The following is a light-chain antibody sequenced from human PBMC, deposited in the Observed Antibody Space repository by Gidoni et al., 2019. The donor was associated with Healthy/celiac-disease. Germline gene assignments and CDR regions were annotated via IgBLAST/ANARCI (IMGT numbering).Light chain of an antibody. CDR2: LGS. CDR1: QSLLHRNGYNY. V-gene: IGKV2-28*01. CDR3: MQALQTPGT. J-gene: IGKJ3*01. Sequence: DIVLPQSPLSLPVTPGEPASISCRSSQSLLHRNGYNYLDWYLQKPGQSPQLLIYLGSNRASGVPDRFSGSGSGTDFTLKISRVEAEDVGVYYCMQALQTPGTFGPGTKVDIK.